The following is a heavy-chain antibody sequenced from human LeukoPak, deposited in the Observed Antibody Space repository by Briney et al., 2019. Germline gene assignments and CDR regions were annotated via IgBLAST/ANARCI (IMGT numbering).Heavy chain of an antibody. CDR3: AKGSSGWYWDY. Sequence: PGGTLRLSCAASGFSFSSHGMSWVRQAPGKGLEWVSGIIGGAGGTYYADSVKGRFTISRDNAKNTLYLQMNTLRAEDTAVYYCAKGSSGWYWDYWGQGTLVTVSS. D-gene: IGHD6-19*01. V-gene: IGHV3-23*01. CDR1: GFSFSSHG. CDR2: IIGGAGGT. J-gene: IGHJ4*02.